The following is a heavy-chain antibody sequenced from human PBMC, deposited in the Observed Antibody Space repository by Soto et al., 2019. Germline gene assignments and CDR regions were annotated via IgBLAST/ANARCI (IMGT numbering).Heavy chain of an antibody. CDR1: GGSFSGYY. CDR2: INHSGST. Sequence: PSETLSLTCAVYGGSFSGYYWSWIRQPPGKGLEWIGEINHSGSTNYNPSLKSRVTISVDTSKNQFSLKLSSVTAADTAVYYCAAVPWESDAFDIWGQGTMVTVSS. J-gene: IGHJ3*02. CDR3: AAVPWESDAFDI. D-gene: IGHD1-26*01. V-gene: IGHV4-34*01.